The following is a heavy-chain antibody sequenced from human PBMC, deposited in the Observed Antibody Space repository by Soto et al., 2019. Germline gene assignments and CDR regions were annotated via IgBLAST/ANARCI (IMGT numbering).Heavy chain of an antibody. CDR2: IIPIFGTA. D-gene: IGHD2-21*02. CDR3: AREGAYCGGDCYRYYHYGMDV. Sequence: GASVKVSCKASGGTFSSYAISWVRQAPGQGLEWMGGIIPIFGTANYAQKFQGRVTITADESTSTAYMELSSLRSEDTAVYYCAREGAYCGGDCYRYYHYGMDVWGQGTTVTVSS. CDR1: GGTFSSYA. V-gene: IGHV1-69*13. J-gene: IGHJ6*02.